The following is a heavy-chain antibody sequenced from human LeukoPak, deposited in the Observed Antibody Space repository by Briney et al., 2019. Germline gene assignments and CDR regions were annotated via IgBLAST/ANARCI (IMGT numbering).Heavy chain of an antibody. CDR2: ISHDGTYK. Sequence: GGSLRLSCAASGFTFNSYAMHWVRQAPGKGLEWVAVISHDGTYKYYADSVKGPFTISRDNAQNSLYLQMNSLRDEDTAVYYCARDLASFSFRNQLLPEGLFDPWGQGTLVIVSS. V-gene: IGHV3-30-3*01. CDR3: ARDLASFSFRNQLLPEGLFDP. J-gene: IGHJ5*02. D-gene: IGHD2-2*01. CDR1: GFTFNSYA.